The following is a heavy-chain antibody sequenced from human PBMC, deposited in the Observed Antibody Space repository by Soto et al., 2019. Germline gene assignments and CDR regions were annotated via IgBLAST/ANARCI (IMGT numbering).Heavy chain of an antibody. CDR3: ARMVTDCGDFVYYYYYMDV. CDR2: MNPNSGNT. CDR1: GYTFTSYD. V-gene: IGHV1-8*01. Sequence: GASVKVSCKASGYTFTSYDSNWVRQATGQGLERMGWMNPNSGNTGYAQKFQGRVTMTRNTSISTAYMELSSLRSEDTAVYYCARMVTDCGDFVYYYYYMDVWGKGTTGTVSS. D-gene: IGHD4-17*01. J-gene: IGHJ6*03.